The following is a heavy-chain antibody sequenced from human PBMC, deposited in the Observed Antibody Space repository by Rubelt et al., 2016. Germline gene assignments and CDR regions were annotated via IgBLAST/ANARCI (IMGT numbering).Heavy chain of an antibody. CDR2: IYYSGPT. CDR1: GASLSTTTYF. V-gene: IGHV4-39*07. Sequence: QLQLQESGPGLVKPSETLSLTCTVSGASLSTTTYFWGWIRQPPGKGLEWIATIYYSGPTYYNASLKRRVTISVDKSKNQFSLKLNSVTAADTAVDYCARDPIYGMDVWGQGTTVTVSS. J-gene: IGHJ6*02. CDR3: ARDPIYGMDV.